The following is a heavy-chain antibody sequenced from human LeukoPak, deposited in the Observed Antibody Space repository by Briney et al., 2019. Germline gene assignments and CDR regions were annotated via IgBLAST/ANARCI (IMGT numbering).Heavy chain of an antibody. D-gene: IGHD6-13*01. CDR1: GYSFTSYW. Sequence: GGALQISFKGSGYSFTSYWMGWVRQMPGKGLEGRGIIYPGDSDTRYSPSLQGQVTISADKSISTAYLQWSSLKASEPAMYYRARHEQRGIAAAGTYYMDVWGKGTTVTVYS. CDR3: ARHEQRGIAAAGTYYMDV. J-gene: IGHJ6*03. CDR2: IYPGDSDT. V-gene: IGHV5-51*01.